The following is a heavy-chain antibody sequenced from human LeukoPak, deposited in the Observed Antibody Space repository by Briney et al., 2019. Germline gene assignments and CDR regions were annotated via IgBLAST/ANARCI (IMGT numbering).Heavy chain of an antibody. CDR1: GDSFTSNW. Sequence: GESLKISCKGSGDSFTSNWTSWVRQMPGKGLEWMGRIDPSDSYTNYSPSFQGHVTTSADKSISTAYLQWSSLKASDTAMYYCARLPGPYGSGWFDSWGQGTLVTVSS. CDR3: ARLPGPYGSGWFDS. J-gene: IGHJ5*01. D-gene: IGHD6-19*01. V-gene: IGHV5-10-1*01. CDR2: IDPSDSYT.